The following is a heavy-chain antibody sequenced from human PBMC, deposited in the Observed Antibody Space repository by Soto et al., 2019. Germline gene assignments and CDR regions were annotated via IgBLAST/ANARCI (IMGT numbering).Heavy chain of an antibody. CDR2: VYYNENT. V-gene: IGHV4-39*01. Sequence: QLQLQESGPGLVRPSEALSLTCTVSGGSISSFAYYWGWIRQPPGKGQEWIGTVYYNENTYYNPSLKSRVIISDDTAKNQFSLNLRSVTAADTAIYFCARRERYYGSPGWFDPWGQGTLVTVSS. J-gene: IGHJ5*02. D-gene: IGHD3-10*01. CDR1: GGSISSFAYY. CDR3: ARRERYYGSPGWFDP.